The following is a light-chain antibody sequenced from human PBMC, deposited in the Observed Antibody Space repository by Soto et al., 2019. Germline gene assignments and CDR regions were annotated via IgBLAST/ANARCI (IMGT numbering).Light chain of an antibody. CDR2: EVT. V-gene: IGLV2-23*02. J-gene: IGLJ2*01. CDR1: NSDVGSYNL. CDR3: CSYAGSSTVL. Sequence: QSALTQPASVSGSPGQSITISCSGTNSDVGSYNLVSWYQQHPGKAPKLMIYEVTKRPSGVSNRFSGSKSGNTASLTISGLQAEDEADYYCCSYAGSSTVLFGGGTKPPS.